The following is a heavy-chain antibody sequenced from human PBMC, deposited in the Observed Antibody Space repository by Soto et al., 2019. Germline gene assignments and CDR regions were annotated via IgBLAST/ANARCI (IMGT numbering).Heavy chain of an antibody. V-gene: IGHV4-4*02. CDR2: IYHSGST. D-gene: IGHD1-26*01. Sequence: TETLSLTGAVSGCSISSSNWWSWVRQPPGKGLEWIGEIYHSGSTNYNPSLKSRVTISVDKSQNQFSLKLSSVTAAETAVYYCARVSGSYYYGMDVWGQRTTVIVSS. J-gene: IGHJ6*02. CDR1: GCSISSSNW. CDR3: ARVSGSYYYGMDV.